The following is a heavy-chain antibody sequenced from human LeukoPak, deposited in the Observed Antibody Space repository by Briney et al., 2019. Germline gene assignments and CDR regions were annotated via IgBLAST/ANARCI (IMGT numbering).Heavy chain of an antibody. V-gene: IGHV1-2*02. Sequence: ASVKVSCKASGYTFTGYYMHWVRQAPGQGLEWMGWINPNSGGTNYVQKFQGRVTMTRDTSISTAYMELSRLRSDDTAVYYCARDRRNTVIPFDYWGQGTLVTVSS. CDR1: GYTFTGYY. CDR3: ARDRRNTVIPFDY. D-gene: IGHD4-17*01. CDR2: INPNSGGT. J-gene: IGHJ4*02.